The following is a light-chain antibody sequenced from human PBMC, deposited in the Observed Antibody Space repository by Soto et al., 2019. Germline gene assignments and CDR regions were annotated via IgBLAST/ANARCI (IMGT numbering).Light chain of an antibody. V-gene: IGLV2-23*01. Sequence: QSALTQPASVSGSPGQSITISCTGTSSDVGSYNLVSWYQQHPGKAPKLMIYEGSKRPSGVSNRFSGSKSGNTASLTISGLQADDEADYYCCSYAGSSIHVVFGGGTQRPVL. CDR1: SSDVGSYNL. CDR2: EGS. CDR3: CSYAGSSIHVV. J-gene: IGLJ2*01.